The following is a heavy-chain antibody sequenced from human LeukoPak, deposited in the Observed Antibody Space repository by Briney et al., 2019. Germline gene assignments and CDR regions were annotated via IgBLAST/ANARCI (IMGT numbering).Heavy chain of an antibody. V-gene: IGHV3-7*01. CDR2: IKQDGSEK. CDR1: GFTFSSYG. CDR3: ARVGGTVPAFDI. Sequence: GGSLRLSCAASGFTFSSYGLTWVRQAPGKGLEWVANIKQDGSEKYYVDSVKGRFTISRDNAKNSLYLQMNSLRAEDTAVYYCARVGGTVPAFDIWGQGTMVTVSS. J-gene: IGHJ3*02. D-gene: IGHD1-7*01.